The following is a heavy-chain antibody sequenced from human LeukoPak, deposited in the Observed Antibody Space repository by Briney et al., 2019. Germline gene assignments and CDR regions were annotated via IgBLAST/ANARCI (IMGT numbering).Heavy chain of an antibody. Sequence: SQTLSLTCTVSGGSIYSGGYYWSWIRQHPGKGLEWIGYIYYTGSTYYNPSLKSRVAISVDTSKNQFSLILSSVTAADTAVYYCARNADGSGNLLPFYFDYWGPGTLVTVSS. D-gene: IGHD3-10*01. CDR3: ARNADGSGNLLPFYFDY. V-gene: IGHV4-31*03. J-gene: IGHJ4*02. CDR2: IYYTGST. CDR1: GGSIYSGGYY.